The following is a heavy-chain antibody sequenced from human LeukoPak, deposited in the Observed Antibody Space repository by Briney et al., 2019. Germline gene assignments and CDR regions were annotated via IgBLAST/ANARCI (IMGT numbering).Heavy chain of an antibody. J-gene: IGHJ4*02. CDR3: ARGWQLVGKETYYFDY. CDR2: IKQDGSEK. V-gene: IGHV3-7*01. D-gene: IGHD6-6*01. Sequence: GGSLRLSCVGSGFTFSSYWMSWVRQAPGKGLEWVANIKQDGSEKYYVDSVKGRFTISRDNAKNSLYLQMNSLRAEDTAVYYCARGWQLVGKETYYFDYWGQGTLVTVSS. CDR1: GFTFSSYW.